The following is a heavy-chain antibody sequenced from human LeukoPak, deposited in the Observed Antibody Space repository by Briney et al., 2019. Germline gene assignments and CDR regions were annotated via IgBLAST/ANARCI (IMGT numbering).Heavy chain of an antibody. CDR3: ARSYSSGWPHFDY. CDR1: GNTFTGYY. V-gene: IGHV1-2*02. CDR2: INPDSGGT. D-gene: IGHD6-19*01. Sequence: GASVKVSCKASGNTFTGYYIHWVRQAPGQGLEWMGWINPDSGGTHYEQKFQGRVTMTRDTFISTAYMELSSLTSDDTAVYYCARSYSSGWPHFDYWGQGTLVTVSS. J-gene: IGHJ4*02.